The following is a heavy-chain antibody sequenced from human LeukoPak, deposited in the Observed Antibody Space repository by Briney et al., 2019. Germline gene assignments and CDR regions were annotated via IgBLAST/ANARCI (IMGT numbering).Heavy chain of an antibody. CDR3: ARDTRTYGDYGGYYYYYGMDV. V-gene: IGHV3-23*01. D-gene: IGHD4-17*01. Sequence: GGSLRLSCAASGFTFSSYAMSWVRQAPGKGLEWVSAISGSGGSTYYADSVKGRFTISRDNSKNTLYLQMNSLRAEDTAVYYCARDTRTYGDYGGYYYYYGMDVWGQGTRSPSP. J-gene: IGHJ6*02. CDR2: ISGSGGST. CDR1: GFTFSSYA.